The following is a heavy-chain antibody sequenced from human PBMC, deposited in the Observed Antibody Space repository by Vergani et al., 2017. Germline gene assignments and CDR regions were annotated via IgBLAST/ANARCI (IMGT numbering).Heavy chain of an antibody. V-gene: IGHV1-69*06. J-gene: IGHJ4*02. CDR1: GGTFSSYA. CDR3: AGAFFKGYDSSGYYPFDC. CDR2: IIPIFGTA. Sequence: QVQLVQSGAEVKKPGSSVKVSCKASGGTFSSYAISWVRQAPGQGLEWMGGIIPIFGTANYAQKFQGRVTITADKATGTAYMELSSLRSEDTAVYYCAGAFFKGYDSSGYYPFDCWGEGTLVTVSS. D-gene: IGHD3-22*01.